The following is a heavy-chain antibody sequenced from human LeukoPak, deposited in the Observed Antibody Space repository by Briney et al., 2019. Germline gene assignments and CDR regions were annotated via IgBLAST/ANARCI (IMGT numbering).Heavy chain of an antibody. CDR1: GFTFSSYA. J-gene: IGHJ4*02. CDR2: ISGSGGST. V-gene: IGHV3-23*01. D-gene: IGHD3-9*01. CDR3: AKRATVLRYLDWLSYFSS. Sequence: GGSLRLSCAASGFTFSSYAMSWVRQAPGKGLEWVSAISGSGGSTYYADSVKGRFTISRDNSKNTLYLQMNSLRAEDTAVYYCAKRATVLRYLDWLSYFSSWGQGTLVTVSS.